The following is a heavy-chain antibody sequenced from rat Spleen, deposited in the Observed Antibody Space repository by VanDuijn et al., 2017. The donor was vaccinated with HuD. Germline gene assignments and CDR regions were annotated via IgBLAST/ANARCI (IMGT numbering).Heavy chain of an antibody. CDR3: ATDDYSSY. D-gene: IGHD1-2*01. J-gene: IGHJ2*01. CDR1: GFTFKNNW. Sequence: EVQLVESGGGLVLPGRSLKLSCVASGFTFKNNWMSWIRQAPGKGLEWVASITNIAGRTHYPDSVKGRFTISRDIAKSTLFLQMNSLKSEDTATYYCATDDYSSYWGQGVMVTVSS. V-gene: IGHV5-31*01. CDR2: ITNIAGRT.